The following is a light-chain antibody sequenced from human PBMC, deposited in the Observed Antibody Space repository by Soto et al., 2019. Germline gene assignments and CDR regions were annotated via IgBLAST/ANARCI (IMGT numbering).Light chain of an antibody. J-gene: IGKJ3*01. V-gene: IGKV3-20*01. CDR2: GAS. CDR3: QQYNHSPFT. Sequence: EIVLTQSPGTLSLSPGERATLSCRASQSISNSYLAWYQQKPGQAPRLLIYGASSRATGIPDRFSGSGSGTDFPLTISRLEPEDFAVYYCQQYNHSPFTFGPGTKVDI. CDR1: QSISNSY.